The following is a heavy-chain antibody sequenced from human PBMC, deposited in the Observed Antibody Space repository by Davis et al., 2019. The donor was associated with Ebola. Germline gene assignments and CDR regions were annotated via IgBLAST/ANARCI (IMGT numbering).Heavy chain of an antibody. CDR1: GFTFSSYW. V-gene: IGHV3-74*01. D-gene: IGHD3-3*01. Sequence: GESLKISCAASGFTFSSYWMSWVRQAPGKGLVWVSRINSDGSSTSYADSVKGRFTISRDNSRNTLYLQMNSLRAEDTAVYYCARYHVLRFLEWLPRTLDYWGQGTLVTVSS. CDR2: INSDGSST. CDR3: ARYHVLRFLEWLPRTLDY. J-gene: IGHJ4*02.